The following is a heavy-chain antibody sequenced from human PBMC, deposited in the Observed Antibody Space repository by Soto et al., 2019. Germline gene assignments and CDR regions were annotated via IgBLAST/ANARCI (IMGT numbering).Heavy chain of an antibody. CDR3: TRRPKAADIGVGSLDL. CDR2: IKSFADGGTT. J-gene: IGHJ4*02. V-gene: IGHV3-15*07. CDR1: GYSFTDAW. D-gene: IGHD3-9*01. Sequence: EVKLVESGGDLVKPGGSLRLFCAASGYSFTDAWMNWVRQAPGKGLEWVGRIKSFADGGTTEYAAPVKGRFSISREDSTLTVFLQMNSLQTEDTAVYYCTRRPKAADIGVGSLDLWGRGTLVTVSA.